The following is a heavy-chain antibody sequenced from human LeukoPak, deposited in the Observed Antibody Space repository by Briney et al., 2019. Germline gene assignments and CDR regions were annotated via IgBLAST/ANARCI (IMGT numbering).Heavy chain of an antibody. Sequence: AETLSLTCTVSGDSISIYYRSWVRQPPGKWLEWIGYIYYSGSTTNNPSLKTRVTISLDTTKNHFSLKLSSVTAADTDVYYCAGVVTAAMDAFDIWGQGTMVTVSS. CDR1: GDSISIYY. J-gene: IGHJ3*02. CDR2: IYYSGST. CDR3: AGVVTAAMDAFDI. V-gene: IGHV4-59*01. D-gene: IGHD2-2*01.